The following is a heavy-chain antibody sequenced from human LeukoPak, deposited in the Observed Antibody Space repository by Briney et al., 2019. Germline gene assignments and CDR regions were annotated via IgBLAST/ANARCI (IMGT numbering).Heavy chain of an antibody. CDR1: GGSISSGSYS. CDR2: IYTSGST. Sequence: RASETLSLTCTVSGGSISSGSYSWRWIRQPAGKGLEWIGGIYTSGSTNYNPSLKSRVTISVDTSKNQFSLRLSSVTAADTAVYYCAGEASSGRESWFDPWGEGTLGTVSS. V-gene: IGHV4-61*02. J-gene: IGHJ5*02. D-gene: IGHD6-25*01. CDR3: AGEASSGRESWFDP.